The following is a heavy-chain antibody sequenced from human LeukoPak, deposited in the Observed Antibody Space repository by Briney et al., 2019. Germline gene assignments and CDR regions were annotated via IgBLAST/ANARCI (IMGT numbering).Heavy chain of an antibody. CDR1: GLTVGNNY. CDR2: IYSGGST. J-gene: IGHJ4*02. V-gene: IGHV3-66*01. D-gene: IGHD6-6*01. Sequence: GVSLRLSCAASGLTVGNNYMNWVRQAPGKGLEWVSLIYSGGSTHYADSVKGRFTISRDNSKNTLYLQMNSLRVDDTAVYYCARDPPAVAANTYGWGQGTLVTVSS. CDR3: ARDPPAVAANTYG.